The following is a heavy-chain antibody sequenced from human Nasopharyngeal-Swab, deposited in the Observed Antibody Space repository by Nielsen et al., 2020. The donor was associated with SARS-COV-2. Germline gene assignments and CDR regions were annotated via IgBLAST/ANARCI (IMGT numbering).Heavy chain of an antibody. J-gene: IGHJ3*02. Sequence: GGSLRLSCAASGFIFSDYYMTWIRQAPGKGPEWVSNISSSGTTKYYADSVKGRFTISRDNAKNSLFLQMNSLRAEDTAVYYCARSPDVFDTWGQGTMVTVSS. CDR3: ARSPDVFDT. CDR2: ISSSGTTK. V-gene: IGHV3-11*04. CDR1: GFIFSDYY.